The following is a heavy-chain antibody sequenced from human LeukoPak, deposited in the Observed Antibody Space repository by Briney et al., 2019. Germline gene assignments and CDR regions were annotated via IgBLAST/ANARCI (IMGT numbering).Heavy chain of an antibody. D-gene: IGHD2-15*01. CDR3: AMTNKTPTRYCSGGSCYSTDY. Sequence: GASVKVSCKASGGTFSSYAISWVRQAPGQGLEWMGRIIPILGIANYAQKFQGRVTITADKSTSTAYMELSSLRSEDTAVYYCAMTNKTPTRYCSGGSCYSTDYWGQGTLVTVSS. CDR1: GGTFSSYA. CDR2: IIPILGIA. V-gene: IGHV1-69*04. J-gene: IGHJ4*02.